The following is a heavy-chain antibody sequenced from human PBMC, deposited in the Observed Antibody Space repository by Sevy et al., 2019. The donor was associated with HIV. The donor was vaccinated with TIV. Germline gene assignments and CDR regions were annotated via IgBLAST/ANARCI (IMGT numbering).Heavy chain of an antibody. CDR3: ARGADGGSYDCYYYGMDV. D-gene: IGHD1-26*01. CDR1: GFTFSSYW. V-gene: IGHV3-74*01. J-gene: IGHJ6*02. CDR2: INSDGSST. Sequence: GGSLRLSCAASGFTFSSYWMHWVRQAPGKGLVWVSRINSDGSSTSYADSVKGRFTISRDNAKNTLYLQMNSLRAEDTAVYYCARGADGGSYDCYYYGMDVWGQGTTVTVSS.